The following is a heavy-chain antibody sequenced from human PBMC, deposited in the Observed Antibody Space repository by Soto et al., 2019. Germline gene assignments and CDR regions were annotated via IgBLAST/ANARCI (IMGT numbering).Heavy chain of an antibody. CDR1: GDSISSYY. D-gene: IGHD3-22*01. Sequence: QVQLQESGPRLVKPSETLSLTCTVSGDSISSYYWSWFRQPPGKGLEWIGYIPYPGRNNYNPSLKSRVTISVDTSKNQFALELRSVTAADTAVYFCARSPRLYETIGYYSYYSDYWGQGTLVTVSS. CDR2: IPYPGRN. V-gene: IGHV4-59*01. CDR3: ARSPRLYETIGYYSYYSDY. J-gene: IGHJ4*02.